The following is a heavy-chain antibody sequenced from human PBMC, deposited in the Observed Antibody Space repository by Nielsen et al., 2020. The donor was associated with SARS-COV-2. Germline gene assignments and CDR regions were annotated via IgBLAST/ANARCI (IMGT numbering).Heavy chain of an antibody. J-gene: IGHJ4*02. V-gene: IGHV3-15*01. D-gene: IGHD3-10*01. CDR1: GFTFSNAW. CDR3: TRVYYYGSGSLDY. Sequence: GESLKISCAASGFTFSNAWMSWVRQAPGKGLEWVGRIKSITNGGTTDHAAPVKGRFTISRDDSKSIAYLQMNSLKTEDTAVYYCTRVYYYGSGSLDYWGQGTLVTVSS. CDR2: IKSITNGGTT.